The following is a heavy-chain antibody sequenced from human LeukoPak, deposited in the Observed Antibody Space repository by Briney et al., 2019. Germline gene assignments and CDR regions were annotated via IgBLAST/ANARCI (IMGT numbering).Heavy chain of an antibody. Sequence: GSLRLSCAASGFTFSDYYMSWIRQAPGKGLEWVSYISSSGSTIYYADSVKGRFTISRDNAKNSLYLQMNSLRAEDTAVYYCARGSIVATTSVYYFDYWGQGTLVTVSS. CDR1: GFTFSDYY. CDR3: ARGSIVATTSVYYFDY. J-gene: IGHJ4*02. CDR2: ISSSGSTI. D-gene: IGHD5-12*01. V-gene: IGHV3-11*04.